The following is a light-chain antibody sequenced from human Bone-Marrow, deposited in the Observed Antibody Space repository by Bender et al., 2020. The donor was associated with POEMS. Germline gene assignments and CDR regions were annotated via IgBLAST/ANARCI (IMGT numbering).Light chain of an antibody. Sequence: SYEVTQPPSVSVSPGQTASITCSGDYLGDKYVAWYQQKPGQSPVLVIYQDTKRPLGIPERFSGSNSGNTATLTISGTQAMDEAGYYCQAWGTYSVIFGAGTKLTVL. J-gene: IGLJ2*01. V-gene: IGLV3-1*01. CDR2: QDT. CDR3: QAWGTYSVI. CDR1: YLGDKY.